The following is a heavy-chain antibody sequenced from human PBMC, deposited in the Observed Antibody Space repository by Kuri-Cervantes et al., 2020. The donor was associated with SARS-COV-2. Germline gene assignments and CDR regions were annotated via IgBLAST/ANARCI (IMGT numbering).Heavy chain of an antibody. D-gene: IGHD3-16*01. J-gene: IGHJ6*03. CDR1: GGSISSSSYY. Sequence: GSLRLSCIVSGGSISSSSYYWSWIRQPPGKGLEWIGEINHSGSTNYNPSLKSRVTISVDTSKNQFSLKLSSVTAADTAVYYCARDQGGYYMDVWGKGTTVTVSS. CDR2: INHSGST. CDR3: ARDQGGYYMDV. V-gene: IGHV4-39*07.